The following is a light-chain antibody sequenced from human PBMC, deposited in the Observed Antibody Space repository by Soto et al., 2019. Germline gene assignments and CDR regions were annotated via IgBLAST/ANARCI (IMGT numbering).Light chain of an antibody. Sequence: DIQMTQSPSTLSASIGDRVTITCRASQSINNWLAWYQQKPGKAPKVLIYKASSLESGVPSRFSGSESGTEFTLAINSLQPDDFATYYCQQYDNYPFTFGHGTKVDIK. J-gene: IGKJ3*01. V-gene: IGKV1-5*03. CDR2: KAS. CDR3: QQYDNYPFT. CDR1: QSINNW.